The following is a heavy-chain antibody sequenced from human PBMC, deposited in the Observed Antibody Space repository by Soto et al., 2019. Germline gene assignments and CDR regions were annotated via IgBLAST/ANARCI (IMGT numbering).Heavy chain of an antibody. V-gene: IGHV4-59*08. D-gene: IGHD3-16*01. Sequence: QVQLQESGPGLVQPSKTLSLSCTVSGGSLSSYYWSWIRQAPGKGLEYIGYIYYSDSANYNPSLKSHVTISVHTSRNPVSMTLTSITSADTPVYYCVRGLWVREGYLMDVWGQGTTVTVSS. CDR3: VRGLWVREGYLMDV. CDR2: IYYSDSA. CDR1: GGSLSSYY. J-gene: IGHJ6*02.